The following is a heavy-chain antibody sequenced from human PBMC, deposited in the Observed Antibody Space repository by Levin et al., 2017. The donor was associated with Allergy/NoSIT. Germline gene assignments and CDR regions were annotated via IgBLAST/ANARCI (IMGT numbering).Heavy chain of an antibody. CDR1: GFTFSSYA. CDR2: ISGGGGST. J-gene: IGHJ4*02. D-gene: IGHD2-15*01. CDR3: AKDPYCSGGSCYGTDY. V-gene: IGHV3-23*01. Sequence: GGSLRLSCAASGFTFSSYAMSWVRQAPGKGLEWVSTISGGGGSTYYADSVKGRFTISRDNSKNTLYLQMNSLRAEDTAVYYCAKDPYCSGGSCYGTDYWGQGTLVTVSS.